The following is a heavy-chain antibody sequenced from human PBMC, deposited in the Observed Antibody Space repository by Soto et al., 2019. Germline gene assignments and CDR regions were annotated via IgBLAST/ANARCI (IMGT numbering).Heavy chain of an antibody. CDR3: VSQRTTVLTQAYFDY. J-gene: IGHJ4*02. CDR2: IYHGGTT. Sequence: SETLSLTCPVSGYSISSGSSWACIRQPPGKGPEWIASIYHGGTTFYNPCLKSRVTISVDTSKNQFSLNFNAVTASDTALYYCVSQRTTVLTQAYFDYWGPGALVTVSS. V-gene: IGHV4-38-2*01. D-gene: IGHD4-17*01. CDR1: GYSISSGSS.